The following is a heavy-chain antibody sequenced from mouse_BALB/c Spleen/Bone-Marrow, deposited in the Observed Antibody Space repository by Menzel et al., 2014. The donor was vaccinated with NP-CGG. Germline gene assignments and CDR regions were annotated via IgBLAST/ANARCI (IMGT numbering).Heavy chain of an antibody. D-gene: IGHD2-4*01. V-gene: IGHV3-2*02. CDR2: ISYSGSS. J-gene: IGHJ2*01. CDR3: ARYDYDVGYFDC. CDR1: GYSITSDYA. Sequence: EVKLQESGPGLVKPSQSLSLTCTVTGYSITSDYAWNWIRQFPGNKLEWMGYISYSGSSSYNPSLESRISITRDTSKTQFFLQLHSVTTEDTATYYCARYDYDVGYFDCWGQGTTLTVSS.